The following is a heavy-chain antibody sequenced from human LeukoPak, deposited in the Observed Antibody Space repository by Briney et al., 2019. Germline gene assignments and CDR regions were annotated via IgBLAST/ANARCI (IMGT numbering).Heavy chain of an antibody. D-gene: IGHD3-22*01. V-gene: IGHV4-34*01. CDR1: GGSFSGYY. CDR2: INHSGSA. Sequence: PSETLSLTCAVYGGSFSGYYWSCIRQPPGRGLEWSGEINHSGSANYKPSLKRRVTISVDSSKHQCSLKLGSVTAEDTAVYYCARGHYYDSSGYYSPLYYYYYMDVWGKGTTVTVSS. CDR3: ARGHYYDSSGYYSPLYYYYYMDV. J-gene: IGHJ6*03.